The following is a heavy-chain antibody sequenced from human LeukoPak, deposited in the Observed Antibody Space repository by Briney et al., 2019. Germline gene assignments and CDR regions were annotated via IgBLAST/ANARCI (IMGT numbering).Heavy chain of an antibody. J-gene: IGHJ6*03. Sequence: GGTLRLSCAVSGFIFRNYAMSWVRQAPGKGLEWVSSISSSSNYIYYADSVKGRFTISRDSAKNSVYLQMNSLRAEDTAVYYCARGDDFWSGYYLTSDDYYMDVWGKGTTVTVSS. D-gene: IGHD3-3*01. CDR1: GFIFRNYA. V-gene: IGHV3-21*01. CDR3: ARGDDFWSGYYLTSDDYYMDV. CDR2: ISSSSNYI.